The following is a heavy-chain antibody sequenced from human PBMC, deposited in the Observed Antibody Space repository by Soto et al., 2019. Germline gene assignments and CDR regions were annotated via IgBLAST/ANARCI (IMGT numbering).Heavy chain of an antibody. CDR3: ARYCSSTSCPSYWFDP. J-gene: IGHJ5*02. Sequence: QITLKESGPPPVNPTQTLTLTCAFSGFSLSTSGVGVGWIRQPPGKALEWLALIYWDDDKRYSPSLKSRLTITKDTSKNQVVLTMTNMDPVDKATYYCARYCSSTSCPSYWFDPWGQGTLVTVSS. CDR2: IYWDDDK. CDR1: GFSLSTSGVG. D-gene: IGHD2-2*01. V-gene: IGHV2-5*02.